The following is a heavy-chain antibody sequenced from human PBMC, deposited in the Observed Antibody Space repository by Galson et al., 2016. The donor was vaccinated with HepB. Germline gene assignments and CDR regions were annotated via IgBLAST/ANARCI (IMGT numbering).Heavy chain of an antibody. V-gene: IGHV1-69*06. CDR1: GGTFSIYA. D-gene: IGHD6-19*01. CDR3: ARGYTSGWYWFDP. Sequence: SVKVSCKASGGTFSIYAISWVRQAPGQGLEWMGGIIPIFGTANYEQKFQGRVTITADKSTSTAYMELTSLRSEDTAVYYCARGYTSGWYWFDPWGQGTLVTVSS. CDR2: IIPIFGTA. J-gene: IGHJ5*02.